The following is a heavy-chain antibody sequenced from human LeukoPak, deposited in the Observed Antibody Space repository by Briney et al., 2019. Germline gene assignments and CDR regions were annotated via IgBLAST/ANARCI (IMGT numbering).Heavy chain of an antibody. CDR1: GFTFSSYS. Sequence: GGSLRLSCAASGFTFSSYSMNWVRQAPGKGLEWVSFIYSGGDTYYADSVKGRFTISRGNSKNTFHLQMNSLRAEDTALYYCARNDGSGSYYNPSHYWGQGTLVTVSS. CDR2: IYSGGDT. J-gene: IGHJ4*02. V-gene: IGHV3-53*01. CDR3: ARNDGSGSYYNPSHY. D-gene: IGHD3-10*01.